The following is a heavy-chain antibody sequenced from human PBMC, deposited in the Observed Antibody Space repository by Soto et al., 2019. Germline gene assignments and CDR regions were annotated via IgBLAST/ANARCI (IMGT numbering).Heavy chain of an antibody. CDR3: AREGGGAEQQLVSFYYYYGMDV. V-gene: IGHV6-1*01. CDR2: TYYRSKWYN. J-gene: IGHJ6*02. D-gene: IGHD6-13*01. Sequence: SQTLSLTCAISGDSVSSNSAAWNWIRQSPSRGLEWLGRTYYRSKWYNDYAVSVKSRITINPDTSKNQFSLQLNSVTPEDTAVYYCAREGGGAEQQLVSFYYYYGMDVWGQGTTVTGS. CDR1: GDSVSSNSAA.